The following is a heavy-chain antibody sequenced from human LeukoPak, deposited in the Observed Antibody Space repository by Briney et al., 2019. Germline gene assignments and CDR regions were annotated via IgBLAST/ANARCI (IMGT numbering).Heavy chain of an antibody. J-gene: IGHJ4*02. Sequence: SETLSLTCTVSGYSISSGYYWGWIRQPPGRGLEWIGSIYHSGSTYYNPSLKSRVTISVDTSKNQFSLKLSSVTAADTAVYYCASPLGDYWGQGTLVTVSS. D-gene: IGHD3-16*01. CDR2: IYHSGST. CDR3: ASPLGDY. V-gene: IGHV4-38-2*02. CDR1: GYSISSGYY.